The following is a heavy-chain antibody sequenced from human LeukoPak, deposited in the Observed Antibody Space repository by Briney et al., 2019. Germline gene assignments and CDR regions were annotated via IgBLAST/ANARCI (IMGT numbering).Heavy chain of an antibody. CDR1: GGAFSGYY. Sequence: PSETLSLTCAVYGGAFSGYYWSWIRQPPGKGLEWIGEINHSGSSNYNPSLKSRVTISIDTSKNQFALKLSSVTAADTAVYYCARAGLRGSSWYFSWIDYWDQGTLVTVSS. CDR3: ARAGLRGSSWYFSWIDY. CDR2: INHSGSS. V-gene: IGHV4-34*01. D-gene: IGHD6-13*01. J-gene: IGHJ4*02.